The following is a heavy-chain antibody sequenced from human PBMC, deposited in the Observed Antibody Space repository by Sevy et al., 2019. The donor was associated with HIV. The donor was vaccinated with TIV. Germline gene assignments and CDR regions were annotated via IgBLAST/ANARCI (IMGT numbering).Heavy chain of an antibody. Sequence: GGSLRRSCAASGFTFSSYAMSWVRQAPGKGLEWVSAISGSGGSTYYADSVKGRFTISRDNSKNTLYLQMNSLRAEDTAVYYCAKVGKSVPYYYYGMDVWGQGTTVTVSS. CDR3: AKVGKSVPYYYYGMDV. V-gene: IGHV3-23*01. J-gene: IGHJ6*02. CDR2: ISGSGGST. CDR1: GFTFSSYA.